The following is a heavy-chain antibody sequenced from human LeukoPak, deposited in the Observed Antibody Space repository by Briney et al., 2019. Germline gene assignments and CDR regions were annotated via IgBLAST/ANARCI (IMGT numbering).Heavy chain of an antibody. CDR3: ARGLRGSSWYNYYYMDV. V-gene: IGHV1-2*02. CDR2: INPNSGGT. D-gene: IGHD6-13*01. CDR1: GYTFTGYY. Sequence: GASVKVSCKASGYTFTGYYMHWVRQAPGQGLEWMGWINPNSGGTNYAQKFQGRVTMTRDTSISTAYMELSSLRSEDTAVYYCARGLRGSSWYNYYYMDVWGKGTTVTVSS. J-gene: IGHJ6*03.